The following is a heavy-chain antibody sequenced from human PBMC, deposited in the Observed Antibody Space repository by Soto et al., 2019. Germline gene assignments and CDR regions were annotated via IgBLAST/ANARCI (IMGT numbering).Heavy chain of an antibody. Sequence: EVQLLESGGGLVQPGESLRLSCAASGFTFSSYAMSWARQAPGKGLEWVSSIGVSSDAYYAGSVKGRFTISRDNSRNTLYLQMNSLRAEDTALYYCAKNYFFDSWGQGTLVTVSS. CDR2: IGVSSDA. CDR1: GFTFSSYA. V-gene: IGHV3-23*01. CDR3: AKNYFFDS. J-gene: IGHJ4*02.